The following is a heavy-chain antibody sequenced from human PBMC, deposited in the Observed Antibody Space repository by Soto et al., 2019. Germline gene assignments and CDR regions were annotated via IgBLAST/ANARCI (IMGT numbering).Heavy chain of an antibody. CDR2: INHSGST. V-gene: IGHV4-34*01. Sequence: PSETLSLTCAVYGGSFSGYYWSWIRQPPGKGLEWIGEINHSGSTNYNPSLKSRVTISVDTSKNQFSLKLSSVTAADTAVYYCARGRIAARPPSHWFDPWGQGTLVTVSS. CDR1: GGSFSGYY. D-gene: IGHD6-6*01. J-gene: IGHJ5*02. CDR3: ARGRIAARPPSHWFDP.